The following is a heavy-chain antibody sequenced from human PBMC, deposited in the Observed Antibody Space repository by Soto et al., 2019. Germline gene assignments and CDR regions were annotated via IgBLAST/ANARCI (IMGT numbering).Heavy chain of an antibody. CDR3: AQDPPSGYGRALEV. CDR1: GFTFSSYE. V-gene: IGHV3-48*03. D-gene: IGHD5-18*01. Sequence: GGSLRLSCAASGFTFSSYEMICVRHAPGERLELVSYIGSSGSTISYADSLKGRFSVCRDNSKNTPFLQMNSLRVEDTPTYYCAQDPPSGYGRALEVWGQRKMVTVSS. J-gene: IGHJ3*01. CDR2: IGSSGSTI.